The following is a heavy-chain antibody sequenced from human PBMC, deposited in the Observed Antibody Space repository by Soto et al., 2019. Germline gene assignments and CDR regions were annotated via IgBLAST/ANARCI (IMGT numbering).Heavy chain of an antibody. CDR2: ISGYNGNT. CDR3: ARAVGYSYAFDI. J-gene: IGHJ3*02. D-gene: IGHD2-15*01. Sequence: GASVKVSCKASGYSFPNHGISWVRQAPGQGLEWMGWISGYNGNTNYAQNLQGRVTMTTDTSTSTAYMELRSLRSDDTAVYYCARAVGYSYAFDIWGQGTMVTVSS. CDR1: GYSFPNHG. V-gene: IGHV1-18*04.